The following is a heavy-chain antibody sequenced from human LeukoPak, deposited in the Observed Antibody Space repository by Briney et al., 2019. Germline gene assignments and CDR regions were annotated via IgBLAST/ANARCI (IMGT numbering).Heavy chain of an antibody. CDR2: IYYSGST. V-gene: IGHV4-59*08. CDR3: ARHITKVRGVIITHYYAMDV. J-gene: IGHJ6*02. CDR1: GGSISSYY. D-gene: IGHD3-10*01. Sequence: SETLSLTCIVSGGSISSYYWSWIRQPPGKGLEWIGYIYYSGSTNYTPSLKSRVTISVDTSKNQFSLKVSSVTAADTAVYYCARHITKVRGVIITHYYAMDVWGQGTTVTVSS.